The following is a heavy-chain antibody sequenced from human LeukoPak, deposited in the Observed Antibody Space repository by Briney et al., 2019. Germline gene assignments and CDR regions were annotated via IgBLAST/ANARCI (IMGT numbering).Heavy chain of an antibody. V-gene: IGHV3-23*01. Sequence: GGSLRLSCAASGFTFSSYAMSWVRQAPGKGLEWVSAISGSGGSTYYADSVEGRFTISRDISKNTQYLQMNSLRAQDTAVYYYEKGIEYWGSYYTCFVYWGQGTLVTVSS. J-gene: IGHJ4*02. CDR1: GFTFSSYA. D-gene: IGHD1-26*01. CDR3: EKGIEYWGSYYTCFVY. CDR2: ISGSGGST.